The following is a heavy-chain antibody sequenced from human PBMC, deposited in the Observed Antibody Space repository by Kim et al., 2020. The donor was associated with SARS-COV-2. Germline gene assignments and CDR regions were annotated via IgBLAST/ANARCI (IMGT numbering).Heavy chain of an antibody. Sequence: ASVKVSCKASGYTFTDYYMHWVRQAPGQGLEWMGWINPNSGGTDYAQKFQGRVTMTRDTSISTAYMELSRLTSDDTALYYCAKDGGNLGPGTYYNEFCWFDPWGQGTLVTVSS. CDR2: INPNSGGT. CDR3: AKDGGNLGPGTYYNEFCWFDP. V-gene: IGHV1-2*02. J-gene: IGHJ5*02. D-gene: IGHD3-10*01. CDR1: GYTFTDYY.